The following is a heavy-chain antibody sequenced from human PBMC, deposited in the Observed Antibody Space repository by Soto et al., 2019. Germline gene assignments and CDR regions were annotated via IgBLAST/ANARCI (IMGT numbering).Heavy chain of an antibody. CDR2: IYYSGST. Sequence: QVQLQESGPGLVKPSQTLSLTCTVSGGSISSGDYYWSWIRQHPGKGLEWIGYIYYSGSTYYNPSLKRRGTISVETSKNQCSLKLSSVTAADTAVYYCARWWSGSRQGFDPWGQGTLVTVSS. D-gene: IGHD3-3*01. J-gene: IGHJ5*02. CDR3: ARWWSGSRQGFDP. CDR1: GGSISSGDYY. V-gene: IGHV4-31*03.